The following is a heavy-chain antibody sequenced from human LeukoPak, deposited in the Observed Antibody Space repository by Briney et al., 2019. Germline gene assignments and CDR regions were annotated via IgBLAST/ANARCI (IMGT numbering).Heavy chain of an antibody. Sequence: GGSLRLSCAASGFTFSSYAMSWVRQAPGKGLEWVSAISGSGGSTYYADSVKGRFTISRDNSKNTLYLQMNSLRAEDTAVYYCAKIGSIAAREGIDYWGQATLVTVSA. V-gene: IGHV3-23*01. CDR2: ISGSGGST. D-gene: IGHD6-6*01. CDR3: AKIGSIAAREGIDY. J-gene: IGHJ4*02. CDR1: GFTFSSYA.